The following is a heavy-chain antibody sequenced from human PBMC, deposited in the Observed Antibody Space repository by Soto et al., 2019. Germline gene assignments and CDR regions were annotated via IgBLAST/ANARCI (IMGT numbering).Heavy chain of an antibody. CDR3: ARDTPYYDFWSGYSSPYGMDV. J-gene: IGHJ6*02. D-gene: IGHD3-3*01. CDR2: ISYDGSNK. Sequence: VGSLRLSCAASGFTFSSYAMHWVRQAPGKGLEWVAVISYDGSNKYYADSVKGRFTISRDNSKNTLYLQMNSLRAEDTAVYYCARDTPYYDFWSGYSSPYGMDVWGQGNTVTVSS. V-gene: IGHV3-30-3*01. CDR1: GFTFSSYA.